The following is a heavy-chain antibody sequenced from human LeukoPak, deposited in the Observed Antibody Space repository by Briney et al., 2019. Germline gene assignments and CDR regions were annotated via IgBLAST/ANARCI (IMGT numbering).Heavy chain of an antibody. V-gene: IGHV1-2*02. CDR1: GYTFTGYY. D-gene: IGHD3-10*01. CDR2: INPNSGGT. CDR3: ARVCESGDYYGSGSYYRRRRATDAFDI. J-gene: IGHJ3*02. Sequence: ASVKVSCKASGYTFTGYYMHWVRQAPGQGLEWMGWINPNSGGTNYAQKFQGRVTMTRDTSISTAYMELSRLRSDDTAVYYCARVCESGDYYGSGSYYRRRRATDAFDIWGQGTMVTVSS.